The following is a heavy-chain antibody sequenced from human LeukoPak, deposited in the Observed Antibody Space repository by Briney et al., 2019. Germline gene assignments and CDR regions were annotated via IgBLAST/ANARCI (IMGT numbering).Heavy chain of an antibody. CDR2: IYYSGST. V-gene: IGHV4-31*03. Sequence: SETLSLTCTVSGVSISSGGYYWSWIRQHPGKGLGWIGYIYYSGSTYYNPSLKSRVTISVDTSKNQFSLKLSSVTAADTAVYYCARDHSGYSGYDRHFDYWGQGTLVTVSS. CDR3: ARDHSGYSGYDRHFDY. CDR1: GVSISSGGYY. J-gene: IGHJ4*02. D-gene: IGHD5-12*01.